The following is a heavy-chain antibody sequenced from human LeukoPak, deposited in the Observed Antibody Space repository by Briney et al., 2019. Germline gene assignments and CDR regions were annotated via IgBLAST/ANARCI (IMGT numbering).Heavy chain of an antibody. CDR1: GYTFTIYA. CDR3: ARDLGTAAGTYFGY. Sequence: ASVTVSCTASGYTFTIYAMNWVRQAPGQGLEWMGWINTNTGNPTYAQGFTGRFVFSLDTSVSTAYLQISSLKAEDTAVYYCARDLGTAAGTYFGYWGQGTLVTVSS. J-gene: IGHJ4*02. CDR2: INTNTGNP. V-gene: IGHV7-4-1*02. D-gene: IGHD6-13*01.